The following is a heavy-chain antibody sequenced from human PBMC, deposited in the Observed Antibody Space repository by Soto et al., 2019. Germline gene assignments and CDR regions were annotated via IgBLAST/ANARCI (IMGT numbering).Heavy chain of an antibody. V-gene: IGHV3-53*01. D-gene: IGHD4-17*01. J-gene: IGHJ3*02. CDR1: GFTVSSNY. Sequence: GGSLRLSCVASGFTVSSNYMSWVRQAPGKGLEWVSVIYSGGSTYYADSVKGRFTISRDNSKNTLYLQMNSLRAEDTAVYYCTQSVTTDAFDIWGQGTMVTVSS. CDR2: IYSGGST. CDR3: TQSVTTDAFDI.